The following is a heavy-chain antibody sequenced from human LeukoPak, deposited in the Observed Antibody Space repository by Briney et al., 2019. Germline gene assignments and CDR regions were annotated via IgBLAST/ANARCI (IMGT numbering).Heavy chain of an antibody. V-gene: IGHV3-23*01. CDR1: GFTFSSYA. Sequence: GGSLRLSCAASGFTFSSYAMSWVRQAPGKGLEWVSAISGSGGSTYYADSVKGRFTISRDNAKNSVFLHMISLRVEDTAVYYCARIGYSSSSFDYWGQGTLVTVSS. CDR3: ARIGYSSSSFDY. CDR2: ISGSGGST. D-gene: IGHD6-6*01. J-gene: IGHJ4*02.